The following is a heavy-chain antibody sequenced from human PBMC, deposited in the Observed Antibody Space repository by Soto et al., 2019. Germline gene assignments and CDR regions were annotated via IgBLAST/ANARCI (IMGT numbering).Heavy chain of an antibody. CDR3: AKDLNPSLLWFGWFDP. Sequence: AGGSLRLSCAASGFTFSSYAMSWVRQAPGKGLEWVSAISGSGGSTYYADSVKGRFTISRDNSKNTLYLQMNSLRAEDTAVYYCAKDLNPSLLWFGWFDPWGQGTLVTVSS. CDR2: ISGSGGST. CDR1: GFTFSSYA. D-gene: IGHD3-10*01. J-gene: IGHJ5*02. V-gene: IGHV3-23*01.